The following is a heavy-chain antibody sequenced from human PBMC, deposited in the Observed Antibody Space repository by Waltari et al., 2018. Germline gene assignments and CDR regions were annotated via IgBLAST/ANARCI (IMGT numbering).Heavy chain of an antibody. CDR2: IRPYNGNA. J-gene: IGHJ4*02. CDR1: GYTFTNFG. V-gene: IGHV1-18*01. D-gene: IGHD3-22*01. CDR3: ARGGGPRTVVALTFDR. Sequence: QVQLVQSGAEVKKPGASVKVSCKASGYTFTNFGINWVRQAPGQGLEWMGWIRPYNGNADYDQKRRRRVTITPATPPNTAHLALRSLGPDHTAVYYCARGGGPRTVVALTFDRWGQGTLVTVSS.